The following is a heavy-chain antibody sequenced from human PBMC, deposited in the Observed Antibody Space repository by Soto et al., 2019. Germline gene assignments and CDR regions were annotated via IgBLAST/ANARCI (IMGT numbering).Heavy chain of an antibody. Sequence: SVKVSCKASGGTFSSYAISWVRQAPGQGLEWMGGIIPIFGTANYAQKFQGRVTITADESTSTAYMELSSLRSEDTAAYYCARDGRIYYYDSSGSPRYYYGMDVWGQGTTVTVSS. V-gene: IGHV1-69*13. CDR2: IIPIFGTA. D-gene: IGHD3-22*01. J-gene: IGHJ6*02. CDR1: GGTFSSYA. CDR3: ARDGRIYYYDSSGSPRYYYGMDV.